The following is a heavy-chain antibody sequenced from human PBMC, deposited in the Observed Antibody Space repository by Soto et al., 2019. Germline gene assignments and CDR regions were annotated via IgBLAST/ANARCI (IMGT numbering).Heavy chain of an antibody. J-gene: IGHJ3*01. CDR2: LYPADSDA. D-gene: IGHD3-22*01. CDR1: GYSFNSYW. Sequence: PGESLKISCKASGYSFNSYWIGWVRQMPGKGLEWMGILYPADSDARYSPSFQGQVTISADKSLTTAYLQWSSLKASDTAIYYCARPHTYYYDSSGSLHDAFDVWGQGTLVTVSS. V-gene: IGHV5-51*01. CDR3: ARPHTYYYDSSGSLHDAFDV.